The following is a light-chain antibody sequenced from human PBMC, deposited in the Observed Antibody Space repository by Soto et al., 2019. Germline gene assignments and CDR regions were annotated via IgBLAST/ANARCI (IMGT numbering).Light chain of an antibody. CDR1: SSVVGAYDF. CDR3: SSYTSSSTRV. V-gene: IGLV2-14*03. Sequence: QSVLTQPASVSGSPGQSITISCTGTSSVVGAYDFVSWYQQHPDKAPKLMIYEVSNRPSGVSNRFSGSKSVNTATLTISGLQAEDEADYYCSSYTSSSTRVFGTGTKVTDL. J-gene: IGLJ1*01. CDR2: EVS.